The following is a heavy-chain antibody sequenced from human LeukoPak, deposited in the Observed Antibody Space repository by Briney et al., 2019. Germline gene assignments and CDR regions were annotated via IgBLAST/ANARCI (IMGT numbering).Heavy chain of an antibody. CDR2: IKEDGSQK. V-gene: IGHV3-7*03. CDR1: GFRFSSSW. CDR3: ARDGGWNRFDY. J-gene: IGHJ4*02. Sequence: GGSPRPSCAAAGFRFSSSWMTWVPQAPGKGLGWVANIKEDGSQKNYVGSVKGRFPISRDNAKNSLYLHMNSLRVEDTAVYYCARDGGWNRFDYWGQGTLVTVSS. D-gene: IGHD1-1*01.